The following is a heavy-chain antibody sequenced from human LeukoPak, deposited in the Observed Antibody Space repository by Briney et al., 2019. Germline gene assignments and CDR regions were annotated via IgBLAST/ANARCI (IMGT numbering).Heavy chain of an antibody. J-gene: IGHJ1*01. CDR2: INHSGST. V-gene: IGHV4-34*01. Sequence: SETLSLTCAVYGGSFSGYYWSWIRQPPGKGREWIGEINHSGSTNYNPSLKSRVTISVDTSKNQFSLKLSSVTAADTAVYYCVSEDCSSTSCYMRYFQHWGQGTLVTVSS. CDR1: GGSFSGYY. CDR3: VSEDCSSTSCYMRYFQH. D-gene: IGHD2-2*02.